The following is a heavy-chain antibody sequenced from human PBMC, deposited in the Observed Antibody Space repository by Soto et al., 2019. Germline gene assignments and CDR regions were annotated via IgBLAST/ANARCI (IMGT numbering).Heavy chain of an antibody. CDR3: AKGPGGYCSSTSCYSLYY. J-gene: IGHJ4*02. Sequence: GGSLRLSCAASGFTFSSYAMSWVRQAPGKGLEWVSAISGSGGSTYYADSVKGRFTISRDNSKNTLYLQMNSLRAEDTAVYYCAKGPGGYCSSTSCYSLYYWGQGTLVTVSS. D-gene: IGHD2-2*01. V-gene: IGHV3-23*01. CDR2: ISGSGGST. CDR1: GFTFSSYA.